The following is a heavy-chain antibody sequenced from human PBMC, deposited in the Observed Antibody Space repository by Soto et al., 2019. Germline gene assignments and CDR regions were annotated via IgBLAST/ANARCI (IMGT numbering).Heavy chain of an antibody. V-gene: IGHV1-69*01. CDR1: GDLFNKYA. Sequence: QVQLVQSGAEVKGPGSSVKVSCKATGDLFNKYAFKWLRQAPGHGLEWMGRISPLFSTTNYAQKFQGRVTIGADELTTIVYLEVSNLESEDTAMYYCAASSSVAAAGYFKFWGQGTLVTVSP. CDR2: ISPLFSTT. D-gene: IGHD6-13*01. J-gene: IGHJ4*02. CDR3: AASSSVAAAGYFKF.